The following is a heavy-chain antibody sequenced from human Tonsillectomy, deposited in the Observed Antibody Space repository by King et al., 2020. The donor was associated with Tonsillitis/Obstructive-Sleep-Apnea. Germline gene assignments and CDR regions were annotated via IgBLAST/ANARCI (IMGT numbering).Heavy chain of an antibody. CDR2: IYYSGNT. Sequence: LQLQESGPGLVKPSETLSLTCTVSGGSVSSSSSSWGWVRQPPGKGLEWIGTIYYSGNTYYNPSLKSRVTISVDTSKNQLSLKLRSVTAADTAVYYCARHRALGATAGGVDYWGQGTLVTVSS. CDR1: GGSVSSSSSS. V-gene: IGHV4-39*01. CDR3: ARHRALGATAGGVDY. D-gene: IGHD1-26*01. J-gene: IGHJ4*02.